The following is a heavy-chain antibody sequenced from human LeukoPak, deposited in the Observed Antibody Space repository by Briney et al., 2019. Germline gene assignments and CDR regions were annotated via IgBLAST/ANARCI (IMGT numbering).Heavy chain of an antibody. Sequence: GASVKVSCKASGYTFTSYGISWMRQPPGQGLEWMGWISAYNGNTNYAQKLQGRVTMTTDTSTSTAYMELRSLRSDDTAVYYCARDCMTTVIDYWGQGTLVTVSS. CDR1: GYTFTSYG. V-gene: IGHV1-18*01. CDR2: ISAYNGNT. CDR3: ARDCMTTVIDY. J-gene: IGHJ4*02. D-gene: IGHD4-11*01.